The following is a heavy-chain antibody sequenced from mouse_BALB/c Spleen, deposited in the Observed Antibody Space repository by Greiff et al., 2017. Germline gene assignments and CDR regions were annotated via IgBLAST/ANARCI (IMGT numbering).Heavy chain of an antibody. J-gene: IGHJ4*01. CDR3: ASSHAMDY. Sequence: DVQLVESGGDLVKPGGSLKLSCAASGFTFSSYGMSWVRQTPDKRLEWVATISSGGSYTYYPDSVKGRFTISRDNAKNTLYLQMSSLKSEDTAMYYCASSHAMDYWGQGTSVTVSS. CDR1: GFTFSSYG. V-gene: IGHV5-6*01. CDR2: ISSGGSYT.